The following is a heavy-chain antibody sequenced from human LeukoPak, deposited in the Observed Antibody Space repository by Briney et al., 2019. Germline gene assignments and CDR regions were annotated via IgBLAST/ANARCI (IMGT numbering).Heavy chain of an antibody. Sequence: ASVKVSCEASGYTFTSYGISWVRQAPGQGLEWMGWISAYNGNTNYAQKLQGRVTMTTDTSTSTAYMELRSLRSDDTAVYYCARSAVVIAHNADWFDPWGQGTLVTVSS. CDR3: ARSAVVIAHNADWFDP. CDR2: ISAYNGNT. D-gene: IGHD2-21*01. V-gene: IGHV1-18*01. J-gene: IGHJ5*02. CDR1: GYTFTSYG.